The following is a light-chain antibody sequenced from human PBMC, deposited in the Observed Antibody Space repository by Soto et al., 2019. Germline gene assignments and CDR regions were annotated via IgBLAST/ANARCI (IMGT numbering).Light chain of an antibody. V-gene: IGLV1-40*01. Sequence: QSVLTQPPSVSGAPGQRVTISCTGSSSNIGAGYNVHWYQQLPGTAPKLLIYGNSNRPSGVPDRFSGSKSGTSASLAITGLQAEDEADYYCQSYDSSLSCDVFGTGTKLTVL. CDR2: GNS. CDR1: SSNIGAGYN. CDR3: QSYDSSLSCDV. J-gene: IGLJ1*01.